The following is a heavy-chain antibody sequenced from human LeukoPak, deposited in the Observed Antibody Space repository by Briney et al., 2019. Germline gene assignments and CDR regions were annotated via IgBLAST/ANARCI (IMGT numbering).Heavy chain of an antibody. CDR2: IIPIFGTA. Sequence: GASVKVSCKASGGTFSSYAISWVRQAPGQGLEWMGGIIPIFGTANYAQKFQGRVTITADESTSTAYMELSSLRSEDTAVYYCARVRDASGWYRESYFDYWAQGTLVTVSS. V-gene: IGHV1-69*13. D-gene: IGHD6-19*01. CDR3: ARVRDASGWYRESYFDY. CDR1: GGTFSSYA. J-gene: IGHJ4*02.